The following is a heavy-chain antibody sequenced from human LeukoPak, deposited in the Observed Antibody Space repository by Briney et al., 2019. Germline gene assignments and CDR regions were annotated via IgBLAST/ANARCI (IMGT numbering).Heavy chain of an antibody. Sequence: GGSLGLSCAASAFTFSDYSMNWVRQAPGKGLEWISYISGRSSTIYYADSVRGRFTISRDNAKNSMYLQMNSLRAEDTAVYYCARDRLTSGSYFFDYWGQGTLVTVSS. D-gene: IGHD1-26*01. J-gene: IGHJ4*02. CDR3: ARDRLTSGSYFFDY. CDR2: ISGRSSTI. V-gene: IGHV3-48*01. CDR1: AFTFSDYS.